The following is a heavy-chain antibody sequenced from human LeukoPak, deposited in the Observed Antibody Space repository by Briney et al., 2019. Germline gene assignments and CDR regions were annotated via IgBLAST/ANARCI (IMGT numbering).Heavy chain of an antibody. CDR1: GGSISSGGYS. CDR3: ASGHDSTGYYSDY. V-gene: IGHV4-31*03. CDR2: IHYIGTT. D-gene: IGHD3-22*01. J-gene: IGHJ4*02. Sequence: SETLSLTCTVSGGSISSGGYSWHWIRQHPGKGLEWIGSIHYIGTTYYNPSLKSRVTISVDTSKNKFSLKLNSVTAADTAVYYCASGHDSTGYYSDYWGQGTLVTVSS.